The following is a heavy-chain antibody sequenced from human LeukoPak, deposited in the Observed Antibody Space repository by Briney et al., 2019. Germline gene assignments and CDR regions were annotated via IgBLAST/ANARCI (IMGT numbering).Heavy chain of an antibody. Sequence: GGSLRLSCAASGFTFSSYSMNWVRQAPGKGLEWVSSISSSSSYIYYADSVKGRFTISRDNAKNSLYLQMNSLRAEDTAVYYCAKDQAIFGVVGRDMDVWGKGTTVTV. D-gene: IGHD3-3*02. CDR1: GFTFSSYS. V-gene: IGHV3-21*01. J-gene: IGHJ6*03. CDR2: ISSSSSYI. CDR3: AKDQAIFGVVGRDMDV.